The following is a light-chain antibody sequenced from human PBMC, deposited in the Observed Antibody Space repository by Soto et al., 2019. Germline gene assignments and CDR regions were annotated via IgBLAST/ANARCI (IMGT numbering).Light chain of an antibody. V-gene: IGKV1-33*01. CDR2: DVS. Sequence: DIQMTQSPSSLSASIGDRVTITCRASQGIRNYLNWFQQKPVKAPKPLVYDVSNLSTGVPSRFSGSGSGTDFTLSISSLQPEDTATYYCQQYDNLPLTFGRGTKVEIK. CDR3: QQYDNLPLT. CDR1: QGIRNY. J-gene: IGKJ4*01.